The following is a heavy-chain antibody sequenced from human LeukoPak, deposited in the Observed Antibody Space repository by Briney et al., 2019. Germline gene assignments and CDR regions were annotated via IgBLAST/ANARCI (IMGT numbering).Heavy chain of an antibody. Sequence: ASVKVSCKASGYTFTGYYMHWVRQAPGQGLEWMGWINPNSGGTNYAQKPQGRVTMTTDTSTSTAYMELRSLRSDDTAVYYCARDYDSSGYGLDYWGQGTLVTVSS. J-gene: IGHJ4*02. CDR2: INPNSGGT. D-gene: IGHD3-22*01. CDR1: GYTFTGYY. CDR3: ARDYDSSGYGLDY. V-gene: IGHV1-2*02.